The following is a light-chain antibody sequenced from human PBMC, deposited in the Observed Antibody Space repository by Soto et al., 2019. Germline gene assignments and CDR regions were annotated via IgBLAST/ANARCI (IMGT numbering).Light chain of an antibody. Sequence: QSVLTQPPSVSGAPGQRVTISCTGSSSNIGAGYDVHWYQQLPGTAPKLLIYGNSNRPSGVPDRFSGSKSGTSASLAITGLHAEDEAHYYCQSYDSSLSGYVFGTGTKVTVL. J-gene: IGLJ1*01. CDR3: QSYDSSLSGYV. CDR1: SSNIGAGYD. V-gene: IGLV1-40*01. CDR2: GNS.